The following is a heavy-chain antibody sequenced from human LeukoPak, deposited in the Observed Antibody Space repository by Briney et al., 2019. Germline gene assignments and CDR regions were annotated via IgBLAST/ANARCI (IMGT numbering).Heavy chain of an antibody. D-gene: IGHD4-17*01. CDR2: IYPGDSDT. J-gene: IGHJ3*02. Sequence: GESLKISCKGSGYSFTSYWIGWVRQMPGKGLEWMGIIYPGDSDTRYSPSFQGQVTISADKSISTAYLQWSSLKASDTAMYYCARPHSRTVPYDAFDIWGQGTMVTVSS. CDR3: ARPHSRTVPYDAFDI. V-gene: IGHV5-51*01. CDR1: GYSFTSYW.